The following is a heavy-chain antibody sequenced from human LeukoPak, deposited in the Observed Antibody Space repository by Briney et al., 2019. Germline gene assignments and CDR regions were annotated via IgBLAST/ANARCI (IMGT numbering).Heavy chain of an antibody. J-gene: IGHJ4*02. D-gene: IGHD6-13*01. Sequence: ASVKVSCKASGYTFINYAINWGRQAPGQRPEWIGWIYSQKFQGRVTITRDTSASTAYMELTSLTSADTAVYYCARGPRAAADDYWGQGTLVTVSS. CDR2: I. CDR3: ARGPRAAADDY. CDR1: GYTFINYA. V-gene: IGHV1-3*01.